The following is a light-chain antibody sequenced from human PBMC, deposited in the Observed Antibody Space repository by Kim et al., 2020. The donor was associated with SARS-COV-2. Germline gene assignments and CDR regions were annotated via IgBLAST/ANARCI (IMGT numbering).Light chain of an antibody. Sequence: EIVLTQSPATLSLSPGERATLSCRASQNITYYLAWYQQRPGQAPRLLIYDASNRATGIPARFSGSGSGTDFTLTISSLEPEDFAVYFCQQRRNWPSWIFGQGTKVDIK. CDR1: QNITYY. CDR3: QQRRNWPSWI. J-gene: IGKJ1*01. CDR2: DAS. V-gene: IGKV3-11*01.